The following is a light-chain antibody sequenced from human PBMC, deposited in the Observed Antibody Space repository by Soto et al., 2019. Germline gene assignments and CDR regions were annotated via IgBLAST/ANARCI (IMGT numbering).Light chain of an antibody. CDR1: QSISSW. CDR3: QQYKSYWT. V-gene: IGKV1-5*03. J-gene: IGKJ1*01. Sequence: DIQMTQSPSTLSASVGDRVTITCRASQSISSWLAWYQQKPGKAPNLLIYKASSLEGGVPSRFSGSGSGTEFTLTISSLQPDDFATYYCQQYKSYWTFGQGTKVDIK. CDR2: KAS.